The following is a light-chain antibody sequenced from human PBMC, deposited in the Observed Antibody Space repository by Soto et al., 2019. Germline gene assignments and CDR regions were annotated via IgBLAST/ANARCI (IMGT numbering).Light chain of an antibody. CDR2: AAS. J-gene: IGKJ4*01. CDR1: QGISSY. V-gene: IGKV1-9*01. CDR3: QQLNSHPRT. Sequence: DIQLTQSPSFLSASVGDRVTITCRASQGISSYLAWYQQKPGKAPKLLIYAASTLQSGVPSRFSGSGSGTEFTLTISSLQPEDFATYYCQQLNSHPRTFGGGTKVEIK.